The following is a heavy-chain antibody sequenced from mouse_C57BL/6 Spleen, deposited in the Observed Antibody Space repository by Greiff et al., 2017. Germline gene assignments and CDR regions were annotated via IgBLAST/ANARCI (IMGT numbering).Heavy chain of an antibody. CDR1: GFTFSDYG. Sequence: DVKLVESGGGLVKPGGSLKLSCAASGFTFSDYGMHWVRQAPEKGLEWVAYISSGSSTIYYADTVKGRFTISRDNAKNTLFLQMTSLRSEDTAMYDCARPLLYGNSSAMDYWGQGTSVTVSS. D-gene: IGHD2-1*01. CDR3: ARPLLYGNSSAMDY. V-gene: IGHV5-17*01. CDR2: ISSGSSTI. J-gene: IGHJ4*01.